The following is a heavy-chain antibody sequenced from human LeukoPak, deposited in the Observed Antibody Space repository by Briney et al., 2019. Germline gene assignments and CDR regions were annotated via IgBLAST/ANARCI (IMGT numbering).Heavy chain of an antibody. CDR3: ARQPLIAAVRNDAFDI. CDR2: IYYSGST. Sequence: PSETLSLTCTVSGGSISSSNSYWGWIRQPPGKGLEWIGSIYYSGSTYYNPSLKNRVTILIDTSKNQFSLKLSSVTAADTAVYYCARQPLIAAVRNDAFDIWGQGTMVTVSS. V-gene: IGHV4-39*07. J-gene: IGHJ3*02. CDR1: GGSISSSNSY. D-gene: IGHD6-13*01.